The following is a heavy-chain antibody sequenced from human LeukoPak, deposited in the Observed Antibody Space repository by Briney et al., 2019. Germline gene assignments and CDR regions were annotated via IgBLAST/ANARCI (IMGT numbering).Heavy chain of an antibody. CDR2: IYPRDSET. CDR3: ARPRLYGGNTKWYFDL. J-gene: IGHJ2*01. Sequence: GESLKISCKSSGYTFTTYWIGWVRQMPGKGLEWMGIIYPRDSETIYSPSFQGQVTISADKSISTAYLQWSSLKASDTAIYYCARPRLYGGNTKWYFDLWGRGTLVTVSS. CDR1: GYTFTTYW. V-gene: IGHV5-51*01. D-gene: IGHD4-23*01.